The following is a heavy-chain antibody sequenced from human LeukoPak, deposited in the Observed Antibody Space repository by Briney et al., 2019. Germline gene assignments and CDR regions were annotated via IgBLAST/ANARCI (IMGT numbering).Heavy chain of an antibody. J-gene: IGHJ3*02. CDR2: IIPIFGTA. V-gene: IGHV1-69*13. D-gene: IGHD1-14*01. CDR3: ARDRTIDAFDI. Sequence: ASVKVSCKASGGTFSSYAISWVRQAPGQGLEWMGGIIPIFGTANYAQKFQGRVTITADESTSTAYMELRSLRSDDTAVYYCARDRTIDAFDIWGQGTMVTVSS. CDR1: GGTFSSYA.